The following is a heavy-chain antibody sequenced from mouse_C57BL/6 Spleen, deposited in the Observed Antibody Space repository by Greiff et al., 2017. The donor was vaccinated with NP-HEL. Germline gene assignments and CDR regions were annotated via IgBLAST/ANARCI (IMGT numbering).Heavy chain of an antibody. J-gene: IGHJ2*01. CDR3: ARSEIYYGNSIY. CDR2: INPSNGGS. CDR1: GYTFTSYW. D-gene: IGHD2-1*01. V-gene: IGHV1-53*01. Sequence: QVQLQQPGTELVKPGASVKLSCKASGYTFTSYWMHWVKQRPGQGLEWIGNINPSNGGSNYNEKFKSKATLTVDKSSSTAYMQLSSLTSEDSAVYYCARSEIYYGNSIYWGQGTTLTVSS.